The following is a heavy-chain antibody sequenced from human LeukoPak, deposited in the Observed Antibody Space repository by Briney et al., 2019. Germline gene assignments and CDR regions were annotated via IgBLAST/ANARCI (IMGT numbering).Heavy chain of an antibody. Sequence: SQTLSLTCTVSGGSISSRSYCWSWIRQPAGKGLEWIGHVHISGSTNYNSSLKSRVTISVDKSKNQFSLKLRSVTATDTAVYYCARHKEGFMIRGLITKKERAYNWFDPWGQGTLVTVSS. D-gene: IGHD3-10*01. J-gene: IGHJ5*02. CDR3: ARHKEGFMIRGLITKKERAYNWFDP. V-gene: IGHV4-61*09. CDR2: VHISGST. CDR1: GGSISSRSYC.